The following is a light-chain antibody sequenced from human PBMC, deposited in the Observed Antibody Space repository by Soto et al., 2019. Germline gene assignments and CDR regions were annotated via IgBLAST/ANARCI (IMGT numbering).Light chain of an antibody. Sequence: EIVMTQSPATLSVSPGETATLSCRASQSIGSDLAWYQQKPGQGPRLIVYGATTRATGIPARFGGSGSGTYFTLFITMQSEDFAVYYCQQYSDWPAVTFGGGTKVDIK. J-gene: IGKJ4*01. V-gene: IGKV3-15*01. CDR1: QSIGSD. CDR3: QQYSDWPAVT. CDR2: GAT.